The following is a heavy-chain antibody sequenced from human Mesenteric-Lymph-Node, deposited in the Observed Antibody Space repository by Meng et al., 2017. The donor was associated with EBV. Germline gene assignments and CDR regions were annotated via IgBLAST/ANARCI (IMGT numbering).Heavy chain of an antibody. V-gene: IGHV4-39*07. CDR1: GDSISTGSYY. Sequence: QLQLQESGPGLVKPSETLSLTCTVSGDSISTGSYYWGWIRQPPGKGLEWIGTIYYSGSTYNNPSLKSRVTISVDTSKNQFSLKLSSLTAADTAVYYCARDWGLRAYFQYWGQGTLVTVSS. J-gene: IGHJ1*01. D-gene: IGHD3-16*01. CDR2: IYYSGST. CDR3: ARDWGLRAYFQY.